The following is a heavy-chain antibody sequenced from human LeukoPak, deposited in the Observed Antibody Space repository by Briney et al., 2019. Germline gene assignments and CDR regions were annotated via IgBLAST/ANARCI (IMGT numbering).Heavy chain of an antibody. Sequence: GGSLRLSCAASGFTFSSYDMHWVRQAPGKGLEWVAVISYDGSNKYYADSVKGRFTISRDNSKNTLYLQMNSLRAEDTAVYYCAKDAYGSGSYYLNWFDPWGQGTLVTVSS. V-gene: IGHV3-30*18. D-gene: IGHD3-10*01. CDR1: GFTFSSYD. J-gene: IGHJ5*02. CDR3: AKDAYGSGSYYLNWFDP. CDR2: ISYDGSNK.